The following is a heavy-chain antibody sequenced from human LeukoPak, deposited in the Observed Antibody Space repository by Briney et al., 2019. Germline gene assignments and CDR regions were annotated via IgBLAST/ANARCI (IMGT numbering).Heavy chain of an antibody. Sequence: SETLSLTCTVSGGSISGYFWSWIRQPPGKGLELIGYLYYSGSTNYNPSLKSRVTVSVDTSKTQFYLKLSSVTAADTAVYYCARVVYSGSWGYFDYWGQGILVTVSS. D-gene: IGHD3-10*01. CDR3: ARVVYSGSWGYFDY. J-gene: IGHJ4*02. V-gene: IGHV4-59*01. CDR1: GGSISGYF. CDR2: LYYSGST.